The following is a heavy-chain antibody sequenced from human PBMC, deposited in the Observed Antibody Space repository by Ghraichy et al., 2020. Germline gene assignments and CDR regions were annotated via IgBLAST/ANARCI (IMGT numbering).Heavy chain of an antibody. D-gene: IGHD6-25*01. CDR2: IDWDDAK. V-gene: IGHV2-70*01. J-gene: IGHJ4*02. CDR1: GFSLSTSGMC. Sequence: SGPTLVKPTQTLTLICTFSGFSLSTSGMCVSWIRQPPGKALEWLALIDWDDAKYYSTSLKTRLTISKDTSKNQVVLTMTNMDPVDTATYYCARGTSSGLRGYFDYWGQGTLVTVSS. CDR3: ARGTSSGLRGYFDY.